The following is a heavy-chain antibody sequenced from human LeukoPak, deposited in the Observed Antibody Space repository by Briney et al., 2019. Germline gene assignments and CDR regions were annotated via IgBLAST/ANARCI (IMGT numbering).Heavy chain of an antibody. CDR1: GFTFDDYA. CDR2: ISGSGGST. D-gene: IGHD5-24*01. CDR3: AKDWRQDGSHFDY. V-gene: IGHV3-23*01. Sequence: PGGSLRLSCAASGFTFDDYAMHWVRQAPGKGLEWVSGISGSGGSTYYADSVKGRFTISRDNSKNTLYLQMNSLRAEDTAVYYCAKDWRQDGSHFDYWGQGTLVTVSS. J-gene: IGHJ4*02.